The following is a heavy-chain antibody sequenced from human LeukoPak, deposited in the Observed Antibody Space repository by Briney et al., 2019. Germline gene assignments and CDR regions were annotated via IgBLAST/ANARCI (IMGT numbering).Heavy chain of an antibody. CDR1: GGSISSYY. Sequence: PSETLSLTCTVSGGSISSYYWSWIRQPPGKGLEWIGYIYYSGSTNYNPSLKSRVTISVDTSKNQFSLKLSSVTAADTAVYYCARHVPWIQLPWASDIWGQGTMVTVSS. V-gene: IGHV4-59*08. J-gene: IGHJ3*02. CDR3: ARHVPWIQLPWASDI. D-gene: IGHD5-18*01. CDR2: IYYSGST.